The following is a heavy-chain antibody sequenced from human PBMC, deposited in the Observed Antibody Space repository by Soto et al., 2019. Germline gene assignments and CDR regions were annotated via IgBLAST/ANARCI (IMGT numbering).Heavy chain of an antibody. CDR1: GYTFTGYY. D-gene: IGHD6-19*01. Sequence: SVKVSCKASGYTFTGYYMHWVRQAPGQGLEWMGWINPNSGGTNYAQKFQGRVTMTRDTSISTAYMELSRLRSDDTAVYYCARRGTKGGSGWYYFDYWGQGTLVTVSS. CDR2: INPNSGGT. CDR3: ARRGTKGGSGWYYFDY. V-gene: IGHV1-2*02. J-gene: IGHJ4*02.